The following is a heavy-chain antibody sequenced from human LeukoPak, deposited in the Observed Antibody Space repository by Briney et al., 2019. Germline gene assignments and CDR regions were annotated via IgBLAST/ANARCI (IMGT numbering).Heavy chain of an antibody. CDR2: ISGSGGST. V-gene: IGHV3-23*01. D-gene: IGHD4-17*01. CDR1: GFTFSSYA. J-gene: IGHJ1*01. CDR3: AKDVVHDYGDYAEYFQH. Sequence: PGGSLRLSCAASGFTFSSYAMSWVRQAPGKGLEWVSAISGSGGSTYYADSVKGRFTISRDNSKSTLYLQMNSLRAEDTAVYYCAKDVVHDYGDYAEYFQHWGQGTLVTVSS.